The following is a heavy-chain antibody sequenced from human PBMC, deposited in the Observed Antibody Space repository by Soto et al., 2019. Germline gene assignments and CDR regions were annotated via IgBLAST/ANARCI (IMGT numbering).Heavy chain of an antibody. Sequence: EVQLVESGGGLVKPGGSLRLSCAASGFTFSNAWMSWVRQAPGKGLEWVGRITSKTDGGTTDYAAPVKGRFTISRDDSKHTLYLQMNSLKTEDTAVYYCTTGTSPMYDYGDYGYCDLLGRGTLVTVSS. J-gene: IGHJ2*01. V-gene: IGHV3-15*01. CDR3: TTGTSPMYDYGDYGYCDL. D-gene: IGHD4-17*01. CDR2: ITSKTDGGTT. CDR1: GFTFSNAW.